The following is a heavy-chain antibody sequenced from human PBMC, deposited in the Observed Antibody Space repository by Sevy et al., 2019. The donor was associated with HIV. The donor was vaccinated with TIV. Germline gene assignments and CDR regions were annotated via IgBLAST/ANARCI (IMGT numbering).Heavy chain of an antibody. CDR3: AAQGYSYAFDAFDI. D-gene: IGHD5-18*01. J-gene: IGHJ3*02. CDR1: GGSITSLY. CDR2: IYTSGST. V-gene: IGHV4-4*07. Sequence: SETLSLTCTVSGGSITSLYWNWIRQPAGKGLEWIGRIYTSGSTNYNPSLKSRVTMSVDTSKNQFSLKLSSVTAADTAVYYCAAQGYSYAFDAFDIWGQGTMVTVSS.